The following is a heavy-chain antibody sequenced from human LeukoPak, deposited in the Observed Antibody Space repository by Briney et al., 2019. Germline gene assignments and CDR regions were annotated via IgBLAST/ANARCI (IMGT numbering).Heavy chain of an antibody. J-gene: IGHJ4*02. CDR3: AKDLYSNYGPADY. Sequence: GGSLRLSCAASGFTFSSYAMSWVRQAPGKGLEWVSTINGGGVNTHYADPAGGRFTISRDNSKSTLFLQMNSLRDEDTAVYYCAKDLYSNYGPADYWGQGNLVTVSS. V-gene: IGHV3-23*01. CDR1: GFTFSSYA. D-gene: IGHD4-11*01. CDR2: INGGGVNT.